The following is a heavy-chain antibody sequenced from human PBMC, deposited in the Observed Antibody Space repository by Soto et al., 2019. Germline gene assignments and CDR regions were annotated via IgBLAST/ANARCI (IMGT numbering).Heavy chain of an antibody. Sequence: PSETLSLTCTVSGGSISSSFRSWIRQPPGKGLEWIGYIYYSGTTNYNPSLKSRVTISVDTSKNQLSLKLSSVTAADTAVYYCACLSPRGPTDYWSQGALVTVSS. CDR3: ACLSPRGPTDY. V-gene: IGHV4-59*01. CDR2: IYYSGTT. J-gene: IGHJ4*02. CDR1: GGSISSSF. D-gene: IGHD3-10*01.